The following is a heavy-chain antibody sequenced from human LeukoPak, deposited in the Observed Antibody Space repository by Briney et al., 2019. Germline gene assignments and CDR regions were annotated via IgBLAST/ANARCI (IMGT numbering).Heavy chain of an antibody. V-gene: IGHV4-34*01. D-gene: IGHD5-18*01. CDR3: ARGGGYSYGRLLIY. Sequence: SETLSLTCAVYGGSFSGYDWSWIRQPPGKGLEWIGEINHSGSTNYNPSLKSRVTISVDTSKNQFSLKLSSVTAADTAVYYCARGGGYSYGRLLIYWGQGTLVTVSS. CDR1: GGSFSGYD. J-gene: IGHJ4*02. CDR2: INHSGST.